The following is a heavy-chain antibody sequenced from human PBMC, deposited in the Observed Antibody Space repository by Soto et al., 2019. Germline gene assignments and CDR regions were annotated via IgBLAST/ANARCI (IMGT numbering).Heavy chain of an antibody. CDR1: GYTFTSYG. CDR2: VSTYNGNT. Sequence: QVQLVQSGAEVKKPGASVKVSCKASGYTFTSYGINWVRQAPGQGLEWMGRVSTYNGNTNYAPRFQGRVTMTTDTSTTTAYMELRSLRSDDTATYYCARERGLTVSTLLGYWGQGNLVSVSS. D-gene: IGHD2-21*01. J-gene: IGHJ4*02. CDR3: ARERGLTVSTLLGY. V-gene: IGHV1-18*01.